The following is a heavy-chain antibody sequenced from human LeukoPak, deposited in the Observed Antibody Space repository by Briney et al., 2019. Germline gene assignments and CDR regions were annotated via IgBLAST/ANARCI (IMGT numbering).Heavy chain of an antibody. CDR1: GFTFSSYS. D-gene: IGHD3-10*01. J-gene: IGHJ5*02. CDR3: ARDGWFGDYNWFDP. CDR2: ISSASNTI. V-gene: IGHV3-48*01. Sequence: GGSLRLSCRASGFTFSSYSMNWVRQAPGKGREWISYISSASNTIYYADSVKGRFTISRDNAKNSVYLQMNSLRAEDTAMYYCARDGWFGDYNWFDPWGQGTLVTVSS.